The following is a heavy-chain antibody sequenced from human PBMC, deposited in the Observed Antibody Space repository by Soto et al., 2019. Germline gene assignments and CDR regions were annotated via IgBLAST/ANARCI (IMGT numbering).Heavy chain of an antibody. CDR2: IVPLFGTA. D-gene: IGHD3-3*01. V-gene: IGHV1-69*12. Sequence: QVQLVQSGAEVKEPGSSVNVSCKTSGATFGNTAVTWVRQAPGQGLEWIGGIVPLFGTANYAQKFRGRVTIPADESTSTADMELSSLRTDVTAVYYCARDGDPGYSFWSGPLGGGRFDPWGQGTLVTVSS. J-gene: IGHJ5*02. CDR1: GATFGNTA. CDR3: ARDGDPGYSFWSGPLGGGRFDP.